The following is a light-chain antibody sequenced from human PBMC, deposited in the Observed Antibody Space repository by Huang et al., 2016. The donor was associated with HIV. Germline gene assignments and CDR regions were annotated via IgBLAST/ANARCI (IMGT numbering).Light chain of an antibody. J-gene: IGKJ4*01. CDR2: SSS. V-gene: IGKV3-11*01. Sequence: EIVLTQSPATLPLSPGERATLSCGASQSVNSYLAWYQRKPGRGPRLLIYSSSTRATGIPARFSCRGSGTDFTLTISRLEPEDFAIYYCQQSSSWPPLTFGGGTKVEIK. CDR3: QQSSSWPPLT. CDR1: QSVNSY.